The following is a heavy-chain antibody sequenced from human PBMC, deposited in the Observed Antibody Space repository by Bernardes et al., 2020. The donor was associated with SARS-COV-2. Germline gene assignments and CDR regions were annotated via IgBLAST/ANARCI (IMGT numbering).Heavy chain of an antibody. CDR1: GFTFSNYA. Sequence: GGSLRLSCAASGFTFSNYAMSWVRQAPGKGLEWVSDISGPGRTYYADSVRGRFTIPRDNSKNTLYLEMNSLRVEDTAVYYCAKELAYGSSWRDYSYYFGMGIWGQGSTVTVSS. D-gene: IGHD6-13*01. CDR3: AKELAYGSSWRDYSYYFGMGI. J-gene: IGHJ6*02. CDR2: ISGPGRT. V-gene: IGHV3-23*01.